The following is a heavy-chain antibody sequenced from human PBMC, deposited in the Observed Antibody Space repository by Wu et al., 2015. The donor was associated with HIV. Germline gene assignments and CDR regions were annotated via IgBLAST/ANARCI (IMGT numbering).Heavy chain of an antibody. CDR1: GYTFTGYY. D-gene: IGHD5-24*01. Sequence: QVQLVQSGAEVKKPGASVKVSCKASGYTFTGYYMHWVRQAPGQGLEWMGWINPNSGGTNYAQKFQGRVTMTRDTSISTAYMELSRLRSDDTAVYYCARALGDGYNYDAFDIWGQGTMVTVSS. CDR3: ARALGDGYNYDAFDI. V-gene: IGHV1-2*02. CDR2: INPNSGGT. J-gene: IGHJ3*02.